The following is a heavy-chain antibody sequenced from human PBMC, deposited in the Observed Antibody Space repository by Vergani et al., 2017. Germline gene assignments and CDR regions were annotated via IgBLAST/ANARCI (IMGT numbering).Heavy chain of an antibody. Sequence: QVQLVQSGAEVKKPGSSVKVSCKASGGTFSSYAISWVRQAPGQGLEWMGGIIPIFGTANYAQKFQGRVTITADESTSTAYMELSSLRSEDTAVYYCARPYCSSTSCLDDYYYYYMDVWGKGTTVTVSS. D-gene: IGHD2-2*01. V-gene: IGHV1-69*01. CDR2: IIPIFGTA. CDR1: GGTFSSYA. CDR3: ARPYCSSTSCLDDYYYYYMDV. J-gene: IGHJ6*03.